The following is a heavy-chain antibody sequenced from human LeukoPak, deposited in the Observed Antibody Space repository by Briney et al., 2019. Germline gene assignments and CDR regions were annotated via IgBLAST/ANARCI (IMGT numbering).Heavy chain of an antibody. J-gene: IGHJ3*02. CDR3: ARVVAAARDRGDAFDI. Sequence: ASVKVSCKASGYTFTSYAMHWVRQAPGQRLEGMGWINAGNGNTKYSQKFQGRVTITRDTSASTAYMELSSLRSEDTAVYYCARVVAAARDRGDAFDIWGQGTMVTVSS. CDR1: GYTFTSYA. CDR2: INAGNGNT. V-gene: IGHV1-3*01. D-gene: IGHD6-13*01.